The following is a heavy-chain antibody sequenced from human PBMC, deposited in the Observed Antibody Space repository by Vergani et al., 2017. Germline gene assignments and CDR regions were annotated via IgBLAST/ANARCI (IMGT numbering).Heavy chain of an antibody. Sequence: QVQLVQSGAELKKPGASVSVSCKCSSHTFQTYGISWVRQAPGKGLEWMAWIRPYTGHTIYAQKFQDRVTMTADTSTNTAYMELRSLRSDDTAVYFCARVAPSNSRVTPAAFDVWGQGTMVTVSS. D-gene: IGHD3-10*01. CDR3: ARVAPSNSRVTPAAFDV. J-gene: IGHJ3*01. CDR1: SHTFQTYG. CDR2: IRPYTGHT. V-gene: IGHV1-18*01.